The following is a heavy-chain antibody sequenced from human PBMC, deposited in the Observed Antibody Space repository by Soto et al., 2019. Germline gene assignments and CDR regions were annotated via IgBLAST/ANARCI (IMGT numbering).Heavy chain of an antibody. D-gene: IGHD5-12*01. Sequence: QVQLVESGGGVVQPGRSLRLSCAASGFTFSSYGMHWVRQAPGKGLEWVAVISYDGSNKYYADSVKGRLTISRDNSKNTLYLKMNSLRGEETAVYYCAKDNGSGCDWLRVGDASDIWGQGTMVSVSS. CDR2: ISYDGSNK. CDR3: AKDNGSGCDWLRVGDASDI. J-gene: IGHJ3*02. CDR1: GFTFSSYG. V-gene: IGHV3-30*18.